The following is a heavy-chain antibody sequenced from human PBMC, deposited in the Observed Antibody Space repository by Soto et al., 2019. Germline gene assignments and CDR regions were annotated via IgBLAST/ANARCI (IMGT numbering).Heavy chain of an antibody. CDR2: IYWDDDK. Sequence: QITLKESGPPRVRPTQTLALTCTFSGFSLTTSGVGVGWIRKTPGKALEWLAVIYWDDDKRYSPSLKSRLTITKDTSKNQVVLTMADMDPEDTATYFCAHRGYMYGNWDHGYFDYWGQGTLVTVSS. V-gene: IGHV2-5*02. CDR1: GFSLTTSGVG. CDR3: AHRGYMYGNWDHGYFDY. D-gene: IGHD5-18*01. J-gene: IGHJ4*02.